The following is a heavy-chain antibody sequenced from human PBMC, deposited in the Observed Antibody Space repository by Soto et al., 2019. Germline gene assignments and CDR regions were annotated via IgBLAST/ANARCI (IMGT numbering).Heavy chain of an antibody. CDR2: INHSGST. CDR1: GPSFSAYY. Sequence: TSDTLSLTCAVYGPSFSAYYRRWIRQPPGKGLEWIGEINHSGSTNYNPSLKSRVTISVDTSKNQFSLKLSSVTAADTVVYYCADMRGRWLPRDWGQGILVTVS. V-gene: IGHV4-34*01. CDR3: ADMRGRWLPRD. D-gene: IGHD6-19*01. J-gene: IGHJ4*02.